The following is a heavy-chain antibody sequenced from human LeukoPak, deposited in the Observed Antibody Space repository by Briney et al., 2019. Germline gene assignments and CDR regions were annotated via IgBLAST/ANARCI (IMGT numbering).Heavy chain of an antibody. CDR3: ARPLVDYGSGSYRSFDY. CDR1: GGTFSSYA. J-gene: IGHJ4*02. CDR2: IIPIFGTA. D-gene: IGHD3-10*01. Sequence: SVKVSCKASGGTFSSYAISWVRQAPGQGLEWMGGIIPIFGTANYAQKFQGRVTTTADESTSTAYMELSSLRSEDTAVYYCARPLVDYGSGSYRSFDYWGQGTLVTVSS. V-gene: IGHV1-69*13.